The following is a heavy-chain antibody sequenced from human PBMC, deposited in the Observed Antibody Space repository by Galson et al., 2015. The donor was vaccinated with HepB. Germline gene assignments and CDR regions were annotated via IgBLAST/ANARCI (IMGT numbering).Heavy chain of an antibody. J-gene: IGHJ4*02. CDR2: TYYRSKWYS. Sequence: CAISGDSVSSNSVAWSWIRQSPSRGLEWLGRTYYRSKWYSDYAVSVRGRITVNSDTSKNQLSLKLSSVTAADTAVYYCARGLVVAANYFDYWGQGTLVTVSS. D-gene: IGHD2-15*01. CDR3: ARGLVVAANYFDY. V-gene: IGHV6-1*01. CDR1: GDSVSSNSVA.